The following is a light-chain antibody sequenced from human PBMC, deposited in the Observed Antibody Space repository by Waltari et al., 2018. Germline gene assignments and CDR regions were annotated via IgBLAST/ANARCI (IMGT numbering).Light chain of an antibody. V-gene: IGKV3-20*01. Sequence: EIVLTQSPGTLSLSPGERATLSSRVSQSVSSSYLAWYQQKPGQAPRLLIYGASSRATGIPDRFSGSGSGTDFTLTISRLEPEDFAVYYCQEYDDSPPWTFGRGTKVEIK. CDR2: GAS. CDR3: QEYDDSPPWT. J-gene: IGKJ1*01. CDR1: QSVSSSY.